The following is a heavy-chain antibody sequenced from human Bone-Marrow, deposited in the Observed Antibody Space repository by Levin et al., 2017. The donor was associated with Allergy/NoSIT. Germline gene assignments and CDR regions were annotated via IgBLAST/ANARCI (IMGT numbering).Heavy chain of an antibody. CDR3: ARRKGAVVEAFDV. CDR2: IYHSGST. V-gene: IGHV4-59*08. CDR1: DGSISSYF. D-gene: IGHD1-26*01. J-gene: IGHJ3*01. Sequence: SETLSLTCTVPDGSISSYFWSWIRQSPGKGLEWIGYIYHSGSTNSNPSLRGRVTMSIDTSKNQFSLNLTSVTAADTAIYYCARRKGAVVEAFDVWGQGTMVSVS.